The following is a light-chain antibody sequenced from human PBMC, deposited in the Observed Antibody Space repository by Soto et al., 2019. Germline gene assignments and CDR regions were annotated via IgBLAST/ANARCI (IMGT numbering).Light chain of an antibody. J-gene: IGKJ2*01. CDR2: WAS. Sequence: DIVMAQSPDSLAVSLGERVAINCKSSQSVFYSSNNKHYLAWYQQKPGQPPKLLIYWASTRESGVPDRFSGSGSGTDFTLTISSLQAEDVAVYYCQQYYSTPYTFGQGTKLEIK. V-gene: IGKV4-1*01. CDR1: QSVFYSSNNKHY. CDR3: QQYYSTPYT.